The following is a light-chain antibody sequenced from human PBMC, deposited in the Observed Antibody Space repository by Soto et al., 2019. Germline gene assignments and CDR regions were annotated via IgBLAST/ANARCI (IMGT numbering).Light chain of an antibody. CDR1: QSISSW. Sequence: DIQMTQSPSTLSASVGDRVTITCRARQSISSWLAWYQHKPGKAPKLLIYKASSLESGVPSRFSGSGSGTEFTLTISTLQPEDFASYYCLQYNSHSWTFGQETKVEMK. V-gene: IGKV1-5*03. CDR3: LQYNSHSWT. J-gene: IGKJ1*01. CDR2: KAS.